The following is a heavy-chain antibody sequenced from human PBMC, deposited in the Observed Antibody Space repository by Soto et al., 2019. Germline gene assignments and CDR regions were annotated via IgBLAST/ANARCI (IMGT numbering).Heavy chain of an antibody. CDR2: INHSGST. D-gene: IGHD6-13*01. Sequence: QVQLQQWGAGLLKPPETLSLTCAVYGGSFSSYYWSWIRQPPGRGLEWIGEINHSGSTNYNPSLRGQVTISVGMPKDRFPLKLSPVTAADTAVYYGAGPGRAAAGNWSFELWGRGTLVTVSS. J-gene: IGHJ2*01. V-gene: IGHV4-34*01. CDR3: AGPGRAAAGNWSFEL. CDR1: GGSFSSYY.